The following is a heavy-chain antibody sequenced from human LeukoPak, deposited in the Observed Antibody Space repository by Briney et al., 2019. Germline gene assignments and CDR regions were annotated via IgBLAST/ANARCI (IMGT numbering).Heavy chain of an antibody. CDR3: ARGARWISYGDY. D-gene: IGHD2-2*03. CDR1: GFTFSSYA. J-gene: IGHJ4*02. V-gene: IGHV3-30*04. Sequence: PGGSLRLSCAASGFTFSSYAMHWVRQAPGKGLEWVALISYDGSNKYYADSVKGRFTISRDNSKNTLYLQMNSLRAEDTAVYYCARGARWISYGDYWGQGTLVTVSS. CDR2: ISYDGSNK.